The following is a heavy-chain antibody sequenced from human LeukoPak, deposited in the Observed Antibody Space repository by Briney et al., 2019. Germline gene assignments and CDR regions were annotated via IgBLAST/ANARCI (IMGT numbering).Heavy chain of an antibody. V-gene: IGHV3-23*01. Sequence: GGSLRLSCAASEFTFSSYAMSWVRQAPGKGLEWVSSISGGAGSTYYADSVKGRFTISRDNSRNTLYLQMNSLRAEDTAVYYCAKDINPYSPYYFDYWGQGTLVTVSS. CDR3: AKDINPYSPYYFDY. J-gene: IGHJ4*02. CDR2: ISGGAGST. D-gene: IGHD6-13*01. CDR1: EFTFSSYA.